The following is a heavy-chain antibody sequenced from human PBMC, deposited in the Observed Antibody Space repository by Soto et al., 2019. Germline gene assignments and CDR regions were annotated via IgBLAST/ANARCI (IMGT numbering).Heavy chain of an antibody. D-gene: IGHD5-12*01. J-gene: IGHJ3*01. V-gene: IGHV3-23*04. CDR1: GFTIRNYA. Sequence: EVQVVESGGDLVQPGGSLRLSCAASGFTIRNYAMSWVRQAPGKALGWVSGISGGSDRTYYADSVKGRFTIFKDNSKNTLYLQMSSLRVEDTAVYHCEGSWTWGQGTMVTVSS. CDR2: ISGGSDRT. CDR3: EGSWT.